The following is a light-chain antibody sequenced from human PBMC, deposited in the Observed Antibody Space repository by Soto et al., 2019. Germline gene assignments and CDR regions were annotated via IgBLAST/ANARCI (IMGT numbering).Light chain of an antibody. Sequence: EIVLPQYPGTLSLSPGERATLSCRASQSVSSSFLAWYQQKAGQAPRLLIYGASSRATGIPDRFSGSGSGTDFTLTISRLEPEDFAVYYCQQYDRSPWTFGQGTKVEIK. CDR2: GAS. CDR1: QSVSSSF. V-gene: IGKV3-20*01. J-gene: IGKJ1*01. CDR3: QQYDRSPWT.